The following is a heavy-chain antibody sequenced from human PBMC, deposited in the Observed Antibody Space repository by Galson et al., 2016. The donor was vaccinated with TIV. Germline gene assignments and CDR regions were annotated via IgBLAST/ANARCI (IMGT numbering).Heavy chain of an antibody. Sequence: SLRLSCAASGFTFDDYGVSWVRQAPGKGLEWVSSINWNGGSTGYADSVKGRFTISSDNAKNSLYLQMNSLRAEDTALYYCAREVACGGVCYYFDNWGQGTLVTVSS. CDR2: INWNGGST. J-gene: IGHJ4*02. D-gene: IGHD2-21*02. CDR1: GFTFDDYG. V-gene: IGHV3-20*04. CDR3: AREVACGGVCYYFDN.